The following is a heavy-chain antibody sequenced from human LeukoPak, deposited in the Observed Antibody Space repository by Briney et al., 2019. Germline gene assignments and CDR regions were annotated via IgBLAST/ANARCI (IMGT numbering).Heavy chain of an antibody. CDR1: GFITSSFW. V-gene: IGHV3-7*03. CDR2: IKYDGSEK. Sequence: GGSLRLSCAASGFITSSFWMSWVRQAPEKGLEWVANIKYDGSEKYYVDSVKGRFTISRDSAKNSLYLQMNSLRADDTAVYFCARRNAMSDWGQGTLVTVSS. D-gene: IGHD2-2*01. CDR3: ARRNAMSD. J-gene: IGHJ4*02.